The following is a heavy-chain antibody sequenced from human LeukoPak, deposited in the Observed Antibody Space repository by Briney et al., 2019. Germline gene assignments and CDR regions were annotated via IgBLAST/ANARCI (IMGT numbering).Heavy chain of an antibody. CDR1: GFTFSSYS. J-gene: IGHJ4*02. D-gene: IGHD5-18*01. CDR2: ISSSSSYI. Sequence: GGSLRLSCAASGFTFSSYSMNWVRQAPGKGLEWVSSISSSSSYIYYADSVKGRFTISRDNAKNSLYLQMNSLRAEDTAVYYCARDGRGTAMDYWGQGTLVTVSS. CDR3: ARDGRGTAMDY. V-gene: IGHV3-21*01.